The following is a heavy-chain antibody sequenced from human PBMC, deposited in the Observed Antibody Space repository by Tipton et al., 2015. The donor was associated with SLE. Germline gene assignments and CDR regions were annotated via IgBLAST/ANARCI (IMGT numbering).Heavy chain of an antibody. Sequence: SLRLSCAASGFTFSSYGMHWVRQAPGKGLEWVAVISYDGSNKYYADSVKGRFTISRDNSKNTLYLQMNSLRAEDTAVYYCAKGYYDFWSGYYDYWGQGTLVTVSS. CDR2: ISYDGSNK. CDR1: GFTFSSYG. J-gene: IGHJ4*02. CDR3: AKGYYDFWSGYYDY. V-gene: IGHV3-30*18. D-gene: IGHD3-3*01.